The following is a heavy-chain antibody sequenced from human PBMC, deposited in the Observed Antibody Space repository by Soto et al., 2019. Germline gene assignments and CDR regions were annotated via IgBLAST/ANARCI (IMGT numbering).Heavy chain of an antibody. CDR3: ARGYCGGDCSLDS. J-gene: IGHJ4*02. V-gene: IGHV3-74*01. CDR1: GFTFSSYW. CDR2: ISSDGSST. Sequence: EVPLVESGGGLVQPGGSLRLSCAASGFTFSSYWIHWVRQTPGKGLVWVSRISSDGSSTSYADSVKGRFTISRDNAKNTLYLQMNSLRAEDTAVYYCARGYCGGDCSLDSWGQGTLVTVSS. D-gene: IGHD2-21*02.